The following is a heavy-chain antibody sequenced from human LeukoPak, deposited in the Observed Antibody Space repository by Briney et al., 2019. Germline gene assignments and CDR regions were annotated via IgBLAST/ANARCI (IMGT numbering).Heavy chain of an antibody. Sequence: SETLSLTCTVSGVSISTTSYYWDWVRQPPGKGLEWIGSIYYSGTTYYNPSLTRRLTLTVDTSKNQFSLKLTSVTAADTAIYYCARHLRRESLTSSHFDYWGQGTLVTVSS. V-gene: IGHV4-39*01. CDR3: ARHLRRESLTSSHFDY. CDR2: IYYSGTT. D-gene: IGHD3-9*01. J-gene: IGHJ4*02. CDR1: GVSISTTSYY.